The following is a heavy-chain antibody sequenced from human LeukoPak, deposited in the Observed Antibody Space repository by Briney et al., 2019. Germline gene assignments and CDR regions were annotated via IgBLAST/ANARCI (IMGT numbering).Heavy chain of an antibody. CDR2: IYTSGST. CDR1: GGSISSGSYY. CDR3: AREGGKVIPAAIVAFDI. Sequence: PSQTLSLTCTVSGGSISSGSYYWSWIRQPAGKGLEWIGRIYTSGSTNYNPSLKSRVTISVDTSKNQFSLKLSSVTAADTAVYYCAREGGKVIPAAIVAFDIWGQGTMVTVSS. J-gene: IGHJ3*02. D-gene: IGHD2-2*02. V-gene: IGHV4-61*02.